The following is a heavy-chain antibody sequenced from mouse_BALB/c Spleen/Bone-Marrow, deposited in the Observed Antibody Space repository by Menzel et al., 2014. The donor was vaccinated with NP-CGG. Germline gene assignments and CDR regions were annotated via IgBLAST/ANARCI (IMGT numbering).Heavy chain of an antibody. J-gene: IGHJ3*01. D-gene: IGHD2-14*01. CDR1: GYTLSSYW. V-gene: IGHV1-9*01. Sequence: VQVVESGAELMKPGASVKISCKATGYTLSSYWIEWVKQRPGHGLEWIGEILPGSGSTNYNEKFKGKATFTADTSSNTAYMQLSSLTSEDSAVYYCARRGYDGAYWGQGTLVTVSA. CDR2: ILPGSGST. CDR3: ARRGYDGAY.